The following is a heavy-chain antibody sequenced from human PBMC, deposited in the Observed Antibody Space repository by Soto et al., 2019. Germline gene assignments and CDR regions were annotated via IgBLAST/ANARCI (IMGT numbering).Heavy chain of an antibody. CDR2: IYTSGST. D-gene: IGHD6-13*01. V-gene: IGHV4-4*07. Sequence: PSETLSLTCTVSGGSISSYYWSWIRQPAGKGLEWIGRIYTSGSTNYNPSLKSRVTMSVDTSKNQFSLKLSSVTAADTAVYYCARSSGMYSSSWYYFDYWGQGTLVTVSS. CDR3: ARSSGMYSSSWYYFDY. CDR1: GGSISSYY. J-gene: IGHJ4*02.